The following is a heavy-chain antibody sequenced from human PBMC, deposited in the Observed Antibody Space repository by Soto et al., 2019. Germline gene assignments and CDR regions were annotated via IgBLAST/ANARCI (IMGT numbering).Heavy chain of an antibody. J-gene: IGHJ6*03. Sequence: QVQLVESGGGVVQPGRSLSLSCAASGFTFSSYGMHWVRQAPGKGLEWVAVIWYAGSNKYYADSVKGRFTISRDNSKKTLYLQVNILTAEDTAVYYCARGNGGYYYYMDVWGKGTTVTVSS. CDR2: IWYAGSNK. CDR3: ARGNGGYYYYMDV. V-gene: IGHV3-33*01. D-gene: IGHD3-16*01. CDR1: GFTFSSYG.